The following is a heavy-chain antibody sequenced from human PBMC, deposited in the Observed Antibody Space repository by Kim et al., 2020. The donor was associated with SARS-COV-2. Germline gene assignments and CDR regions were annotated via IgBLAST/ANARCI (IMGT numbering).Heavy chain of an antibody. V-gene: IGHV3-23*01. Sequence: FTISRDKSKNTLYLQMNSLRAEDTAVYYCAKAGNHYEFWSGYYRGLYFDYWGQGTLVTVSS. CDR3: AKAGNHYEFWSGYYRGLYFDY. J-gene: IGHJ4*02. D-gene: IGHD3-3*01.